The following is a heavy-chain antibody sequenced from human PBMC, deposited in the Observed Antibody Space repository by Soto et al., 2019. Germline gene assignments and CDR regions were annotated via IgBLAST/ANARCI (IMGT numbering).Heavy chain of an antibody. J-gene: IGHJ4*02. V-gene: IGHV3-53*01. Sequence: VQLVESGGGLIQPGGSLRLSCAVSGFTVSNNYMSWVRQAPGKGLEGVSVIYSGGYTAYGDSVKGRFTISRDNSNHTLYLQRRCGRAVDPAVFYCATQRGGGGYWGQGTLVTVSS. D-gene: IGHD6-25*01. CDR1: GFTVSNNY. CDR2: IYSGGYT. CDR3: ATQRGGGGY.